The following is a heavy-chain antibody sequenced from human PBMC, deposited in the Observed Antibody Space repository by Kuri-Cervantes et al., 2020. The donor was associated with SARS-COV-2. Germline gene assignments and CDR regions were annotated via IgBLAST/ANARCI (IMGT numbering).Heavy chain of an antibody. CDR2: INHSGST. Sequence: GSLRLSCAVYGGSFSGYYWSWIRQPPGKGLEWIGEINHSGSTNYNPSLKSRATISVDTSKNQFSLKLSSVTAADTAVYYCARGMYYYDSSGYYHDLNFDYWGQGTLVTVSS. J-gene: IGHJ4*02. V-gene: IGHV4-34*01. CDR3: ARGMYYYDSSGYYHDLNFDY. D-gene: IGHD3-22*01. CDR1: GGSFSGYY.